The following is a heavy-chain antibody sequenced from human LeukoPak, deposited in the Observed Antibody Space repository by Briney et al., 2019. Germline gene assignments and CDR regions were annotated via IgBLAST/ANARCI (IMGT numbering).Heavy chain of an antibody. CDR1: GYTFTSYG. V-gene: IGHV1-18*01. CDR2: ISAYNGNT. CDR3: ARVSPYGSYYYY. Sequence: ASVKVSCKASGYTFTSYGISWVRQAPGQGLERMGWISAYNGNTNYAQKLQGRVTMTTDTSTSTAYMELRSLRSDDTAVYYCARVSPYGSYYYYWGQGTLVTVSS. D-gene: IGHD3-10*01. J-gene: IGHJ4*02.